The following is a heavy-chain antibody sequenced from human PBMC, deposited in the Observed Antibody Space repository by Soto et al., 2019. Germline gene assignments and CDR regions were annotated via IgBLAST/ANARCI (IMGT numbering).Heavy chain of an antibody. CDR3: AKDLIYGYNSGRPFDS. Sequence: EVQLLESGGGLVQPGGSLRLSCAASGFTFSSFAMSWVRQAPGKGLEWVSAIGSRGDSTYYADSVKGVFTISRDNSKNTLYLQMNSLRAEDTAVYYCAKDLIYGYNSGRPFDSWGQGTLVTVSS. V-gene: IGHV3-23*01. D-gene: IGHD6-19*01. J-gene: IGHJ4*02. CDR1: GFTFSSFA. CDR2: IGSRGDST.